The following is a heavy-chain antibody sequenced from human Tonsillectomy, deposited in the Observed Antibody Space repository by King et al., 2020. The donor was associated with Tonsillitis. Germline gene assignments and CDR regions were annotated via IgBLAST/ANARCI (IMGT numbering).Heavy chain of an antibody. CDR1: GFTFSNAW. CDR2: IKSKTDGGTT. D-gene: IGHD4-17*01. V-gene: IGHV3-15*01. Sequence: VQLVESGGGLVNPGGSLRLSCAASGFTFSNAWMSWVRQAPGKGLEWVGRIKSKTDGGTTDYAAPVKGRFTISRDDSKNTLYLQMNSLKTEDTAVYYCTTAIYGDYHYYYYYMDVWGKGTTVTVSS. J-gene: IGHJ6*03. CDR3: TTAIYGDYHYYYYYMDV.